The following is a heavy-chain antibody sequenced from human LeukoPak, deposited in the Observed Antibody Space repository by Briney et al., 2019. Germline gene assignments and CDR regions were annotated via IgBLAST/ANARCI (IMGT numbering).Heavy chain of an antibody. Sequence: ASVKVSCKAYGGTFSSYAISWVRQAPGQGLEWMGGIIPIFGTANYAQKFQGRVTITADESTSTAYMELSSLRSEDTAVYYCARCYYQLLSYYYYYYMDVWGKGTTVTVSS. D-gene: IGHD2-2*01. CDR3: ARCYYQLLSYYYYYYMDV. V-gene: IGHV1-69*13. J-gene: IGHJ6*03. CDR1: GGTFSSYA. CDR2: IIPIFGTA.